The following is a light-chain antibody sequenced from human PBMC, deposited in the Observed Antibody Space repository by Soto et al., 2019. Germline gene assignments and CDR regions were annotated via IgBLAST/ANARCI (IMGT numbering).Light chain of an antibody. J-gene: IGKJ1*01. V-gene: IGKV3-15*01. CDR2: GAS. CDR1: QSVGSI. CDR3: QQYNNWPPDRT. Sequence: EIVMTQPPATLSVSPGERATLSCRASQSVGSILAWYQQKPGQAPRLLIYGASTRATGIPARFSGSGSGTEFTLTISSLQSEDFAIYFCQQYNNWPPDRTFGQGTKVEIK.